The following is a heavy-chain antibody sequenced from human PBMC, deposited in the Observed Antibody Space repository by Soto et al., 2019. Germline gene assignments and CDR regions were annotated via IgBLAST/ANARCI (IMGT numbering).Heavy chain of an antibody. CDR2: SFPGDFGT. D-gene: IGHD6-13*01. Sequence: EVQLEQSGAEVRRPGESLRISCRAYGYSFSNYWSDWLRQMPGKGLEWVGISFPGDFGTRYRPSFQGQVTISADRYITTDYLQWNTLTASDSAMFYCVRRKAGAAAGPFENWARGPLVTVSS. J-gene: IGHJ4*02. CDR3: VRRKAGAAAGPFEN. V-gene: IGHV5-51*01. CDR1: GYSFSNYW.